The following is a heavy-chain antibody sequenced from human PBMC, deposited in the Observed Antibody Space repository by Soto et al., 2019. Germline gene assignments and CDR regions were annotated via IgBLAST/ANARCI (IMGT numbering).Heavy chain of an antibody. J-gene: IGHJ2*01. CDR2: IYYSGST. D-gene: IGHD6-19*01. Sequence: PSETLSLTCTVSGGSISSSSYYWGWIRQPPGKGLEWIGSIYYSGSTYYNPSLKSRVTISVDTSKNQFSLKLSSVTAADTAVYYCATTTFGYSSGWYWYFDLWGRGALGTGSS. CDR1: GGSISSSSYY. V-gene: IGHV4-39*01. CDR3: ATTTFGYSSGWYWYFDL.